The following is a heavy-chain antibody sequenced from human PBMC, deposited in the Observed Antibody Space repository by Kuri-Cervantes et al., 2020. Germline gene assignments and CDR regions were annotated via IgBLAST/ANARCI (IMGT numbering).Heavy chain of an antibody. V-gene: IGHV4-61*01. CDR2: IYYSGST. CDR1: GGSVSSGSYY. Sequence: SDTLSLTCTVSGGSVSSGSYYWSWIRQPPGKGLEWIGYIYYSGSTNYNPSLKSRVTISVDTSKNQFSLKLSSVTAADTAVYYCARDGGYSSSWYKGFDPWGQGTLVTVSS. J-gene: IGHJ5*02. CDR3: ARDGGYSSSWYKGFDP. D-gene: IGHD6-13*01.